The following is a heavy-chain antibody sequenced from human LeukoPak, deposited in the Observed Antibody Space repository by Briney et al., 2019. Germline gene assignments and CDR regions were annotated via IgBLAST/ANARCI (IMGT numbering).Heavy chain of an antibody. CDR3: TRLITAAGFFDAFDI. CDR1: GFTFGDYA. V-gene: IGHV3-49*03. D-gene: IGHD6-13*01. Sequence: PGGSLRLSCTASGFTFGDYAMSWFRQAPGKGLEWVGFIRSKAYGGTTEYAASVKGRFTISRDDSKSIAYLQMNSLKTEDTAVYYCTRLITAAGFFDAFDIWGQGTMVTVSS. CDR2: IRSKAYGGTT. J-gene: IGHJ3*02.